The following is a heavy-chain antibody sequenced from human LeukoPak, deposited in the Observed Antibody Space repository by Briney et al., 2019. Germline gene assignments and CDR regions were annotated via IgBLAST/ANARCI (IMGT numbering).Heavy chain of an antibody. CDR2: INHSGST. J-gene: IGHJ6*03. Sequence: SETLSLTCAVYGGSFRGYYWTWIRQPPGKGLEWIGEINHSGSTNYNPSLKSPVAISVDTSKNQFSLKLSSVTAADTAAYYCARGSSSFDTYYYYYMDVWGKGTTVTVSS. V-gene: IGHV4-34*01. CDR3: ARGSSSFDTYYYYYMDV. D-gene: IGHD2-2*01. CDR1: GGSFRGYY.